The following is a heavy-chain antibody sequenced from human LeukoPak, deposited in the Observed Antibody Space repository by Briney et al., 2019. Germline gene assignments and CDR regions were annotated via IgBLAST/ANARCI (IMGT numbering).Heavy chain of an antibody. CDR2: ISYDGSNK. CDR3: ARGPYYYDSSGYYTDY. Sequence: PGRSLRLSCAASGFTFSSYAMHWVRQAPGKGLEWVAVISYDGSNKYYADSVKGRFTISRDNSKNTLYLQMSSLRAEDTAVYYCARGPYYYDSSGYYTDYWGQGTLVTVSS. V-gene: IGHV3-30-3*01. J-gene: IGHJ4*02. CDR1: GFTFSSYA. D-gene: IGHD3-22*01.